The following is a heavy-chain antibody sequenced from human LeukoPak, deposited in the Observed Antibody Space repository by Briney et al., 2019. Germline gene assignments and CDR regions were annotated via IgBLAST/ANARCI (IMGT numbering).Heavy chain of an antibody. CDR1: GFTFSSYG. V-gene: IGHV3-23*01. J-gene: IGHJ3*02. D-gene: IGHD3-9*01. CDR2: ISGSGGST. CDR3: AKDPLRYFDWSSSDAFDI. Sequence: GGSLRLSCAASGFTFSSYGMHWVRQAPGKGLEWVSAISGSGGSTYYADSVKGRFTISRDNSKNTLYLQMNSLRAEDTAVYYCAKDPLRYFDWSSSDAFDIWGQGTMVTVSS.